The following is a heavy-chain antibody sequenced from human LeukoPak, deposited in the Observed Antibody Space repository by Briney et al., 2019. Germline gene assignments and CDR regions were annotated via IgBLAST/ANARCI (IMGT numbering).Heavy chain of an antibody. J-gene: IGHJ4*02. Sequence: PSETLSLTCAVYGGSFSGYYWSWIRQPPGKGLEWIGEINHSGSTNYNPSLKSRVTISVDTSKNQFSLKLSSVTAADTAVYYCATRESMTTVTTLFDYWGQGTLVTVSS. V-gene: IGHV4-34*01. CDR2: INHSGST. CDR3: ATRESMTTVTTLFDY. CDR1: GGSFSGYY. D-gene: IGHD4-17*01.